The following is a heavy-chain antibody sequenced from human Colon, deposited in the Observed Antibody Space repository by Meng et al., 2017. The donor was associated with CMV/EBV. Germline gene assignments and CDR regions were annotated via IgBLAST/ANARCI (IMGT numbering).Heavy chain of an antibody. CDR1: GFTFSSYA. CDR3: ARDDGTATTPDY. D-gene: IGHD1-7*01. CDR2: ISYDGRNK. Sequence: GESLKISCAASGFTFSSYAIHWVRQAPGKGLEWVTIISYDGRNKFYADSVRGRFTISRDNSKNTVYLQMNSLRPEDTAVYYCARDDGTATTPDYWGQGTLVTVSS. V-gene: IGHV3-30-3*01. J-gene: IGHJ4*02.